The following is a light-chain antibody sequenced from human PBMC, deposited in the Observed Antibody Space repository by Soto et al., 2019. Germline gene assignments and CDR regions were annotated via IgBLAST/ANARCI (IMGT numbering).Light chain of an antibody. CDR2: GAS. CDR1: QSVSSSY. V-gene: IGKV3-20*01. CDR3: QQYGSSPLT. Sequence: EIVLTQSPGTLSLSPGERATLSCRASQSVSSSYLAWYQQKPGQAPRLLIYGASSRATGIPDRFSVSGSGTDFTLTISRLEPEDFAVYYCQQYGSSPLTFGQGTKVDIK. J-gene: IGKJ1*01.